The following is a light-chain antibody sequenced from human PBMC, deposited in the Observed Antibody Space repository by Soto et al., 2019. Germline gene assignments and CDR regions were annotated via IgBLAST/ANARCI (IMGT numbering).Light chain of an antibody. CDR3: AAWDASLSGHV. CDR1: SSNIGSYP. V-gene: IGLV1-47*02. CDR2: SDD. Sequence: QSVLTQSPSASGTPGQRVTISCYGSSSNIGSYPVYWYQQLPGTAPKLLINSDDQRPSGVPDRFSASKSGTSASLAISGRRSEDEADYYCAAWDASLSGHVFGAGTKVTVL. J-gene: IGLJ1*01.